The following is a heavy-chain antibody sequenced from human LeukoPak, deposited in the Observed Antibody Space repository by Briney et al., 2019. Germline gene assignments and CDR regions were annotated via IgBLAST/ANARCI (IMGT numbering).Heavy chain of an antibody. J-gene: IGHJ4*02. V-gene: IGHV3-21*01. CDR2: ISSSSSYI. CDR3: ARDNGDVGYFDY. CDR1: GFTFSSYE. Sequence: GGSLRLSCAASGFTFSSYEMNWVRQAPGKGLEWVSSISSSSSYIYYADSVKGRFTISRDNAKNSLYLQMNSLRAEDTAVYYCARDNGDVGYFDYWGQGTLVTVSS. D-gene: IGHD4-17*01.